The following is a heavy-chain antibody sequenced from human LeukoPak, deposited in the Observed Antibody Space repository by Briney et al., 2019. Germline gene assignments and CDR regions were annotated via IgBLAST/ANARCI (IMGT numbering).Heavy chain of an antibody. D-gene: IGHD3-22*01. CDR2: IYHSGST. J-gene: IGHJ1*01. CDR1: GYSISSGYY. V-gene: IGHV4-38-2*02. CDR3: ASAYYYDSSGYWRFQGPTREYFQH. Sequence: SETLSLTYTVSGYSISSGYYWGWIRQPPGKGLEWIGSIYHSGSTYYNPSLKSRVTISVDTSKNQFSLKLSSVTAADTAVYYCASAYYYDSSGYWRFQGPTREYFQHWGQGTLVTVSS.